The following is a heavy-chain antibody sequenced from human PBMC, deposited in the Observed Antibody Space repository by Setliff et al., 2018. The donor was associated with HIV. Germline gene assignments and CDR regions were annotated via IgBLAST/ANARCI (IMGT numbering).Heavy chain of an antibody. V-gene: IGHV3-30*02. CDR3: AKNLYRSPWSPLDY. CDR2: IRSDESDK. CDR1: GFTFSSYG. J-gene: IGHJ4*02. D-gene: IGHD6-19*01. Sequence: PGGSLRLSCAASGFTFSSYGMHWVRQAPGKGLEWVAFIRSDESDKHYADSVKGRFTISRDNSKDTLFLQVNSLRVEDTAVYYCAKNLYRSPWSPLDYWGQGTQVTVSS.